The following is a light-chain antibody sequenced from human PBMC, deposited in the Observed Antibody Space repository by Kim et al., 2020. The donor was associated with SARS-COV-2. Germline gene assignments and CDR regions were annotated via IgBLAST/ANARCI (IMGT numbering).Light chain of an antibody. V-gene: IGKV3-20*01. Sequence: LSPGKRATLSGRANQSVGRNYLACYQQKPGQAPRLLIYGASNRATGIPDRFSGSGSETDFTLTISRLEPEDFAVYYCQQYDTSRTFGQGTKVDIK. CDR1: QSVGRNY. CDR3: QQYDTSRT. CDR2: GAS. J-gene: IGKJ1*01.